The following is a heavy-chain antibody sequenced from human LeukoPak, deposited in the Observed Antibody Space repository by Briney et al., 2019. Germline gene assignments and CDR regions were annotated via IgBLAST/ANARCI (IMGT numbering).Heavy chain of an antibody. D-gene: IGHD6-6*01. CDR2: INWNGGST. CDR3: VRVGQLVYYFDY. J-gene: IGHJ4*02. CDR1: GFTFDDYG. Sequence: PGGSLRLSCAASGFTFDDYGMSWVRHAPGKGLEWVSGINWNGGSTVYADSVKGRFTISRDNAKNSLYLQMNSLRAEDTALYYCVRVGQLVYYFDYWGQGTLVTVSS. V-gene: IGHV3-20*04.